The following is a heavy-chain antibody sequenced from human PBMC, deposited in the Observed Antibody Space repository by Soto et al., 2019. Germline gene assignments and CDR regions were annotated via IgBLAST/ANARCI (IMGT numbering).Heavy chain of an antibody. D-gene: IGHD2-2*01. J-gene: IGHJ4*02. CDR2: IIPILGIA. CDR1: GGTFSSYT. Sequence: SVKVSCKASGGTFSSYTISWVRQAPGQGLEWMGRIIPILGIANDAQKFQGRVTITADKSTSTAYLELSSLRSEDTAVYYCAREIAFCSSTSCSPLYYFDYWGQGTLVTVSS. V-gene: IGHV1-69*04. CDR3: AREIAFCSSTSCSPLYYFDY.